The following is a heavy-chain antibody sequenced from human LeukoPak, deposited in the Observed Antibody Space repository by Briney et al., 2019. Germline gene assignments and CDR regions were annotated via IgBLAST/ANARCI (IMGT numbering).Heavy chain of an antibody. D-gene: IGHD6-19*01. V-gene: IGHV4-39*07. Sequence: PSETLSLTCTVSGGSISSSSYYWGWIRQPPGKGLEWIGSIYYSGSTYYNPSLKSRVTISVDTSKNQFSLKLSSVTAADTAVYYCARIAVAGTNYGMDVWGQGTTVTVSS. J-gene: IGHJ6*02. CDR3: ARIAVAGTNYGMDV. CDR2: IYYSGST. CDR1: GGSISSSSYY.